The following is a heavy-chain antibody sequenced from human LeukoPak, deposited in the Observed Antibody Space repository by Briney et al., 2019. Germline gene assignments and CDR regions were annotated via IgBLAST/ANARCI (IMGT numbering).Heavy chain of an antibody. V-gene: IGHV4-39*01. Sequence: SETLSLTCTVSGGSISSSPYYWGWIRQPPGKGLEWIGSMYYSGSTYHSPSLKSRVTISVDTSKNQFSLKLTSVTAADTAVYYCARLLISTSCPGDYWGQGTLVTVSS. J-gene: IGHJ4*02. CDR1: GGSISSSPYY. CDR3: ARLLISTSCPGDY. CDR2: MYYSGST. D-gene: IGHD2-2*01.